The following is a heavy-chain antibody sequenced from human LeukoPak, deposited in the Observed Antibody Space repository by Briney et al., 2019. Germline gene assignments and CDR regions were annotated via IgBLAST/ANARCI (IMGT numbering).Heavy chain of an antibody. Sequence: GGSLRLSCAASGFTFSTYSMNWVRQTPGKGLEWVSYIYTSSSTIYYADSVKGRFTISRDDAKNSLYLQMSSLRAEDTAVYYCARPRRDGYNYDFDFWGQGTLVTVSS. V-gene: IGHV3-48*04. CDR3: ARPRRDGYNYDFDF. CDR1: GFTFSTYS. CDR2: IYTSSSTI. D-gene: IGHD5-24*01. J-gene: IGHJ4*02.